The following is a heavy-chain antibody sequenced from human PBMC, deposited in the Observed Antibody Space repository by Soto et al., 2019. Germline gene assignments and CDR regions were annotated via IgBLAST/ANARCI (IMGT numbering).Heavy chain of an antibody. D-gene: IGHD3-3*01. CDR1: GFRFDDYN. CDR3: ARETLTFGSALDV. J-gene: IGHJ6*02. Sequence: PGGSLRLSCAASGFRFDDYNMHWVRQAPGKGLEWVSLITWNGANSYYADSVKGRFTISRDGTTKSPSLQMTSLKREDTGLYFCARETLTFGSALDVWGQGTTVTVSS. CDR2: ITWNGANS. V-gene: IGHV3-43*01.